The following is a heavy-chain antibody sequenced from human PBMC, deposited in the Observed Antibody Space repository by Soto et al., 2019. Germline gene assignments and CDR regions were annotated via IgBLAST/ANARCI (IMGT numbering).Heavy chain of an antibody. Sequence: QVQLVQYGPEVKKAGSSVKVSCKLSGGTFTSETISWVRQAPGQGLEWMGRIIPILGTGNYAQKFQGRITITDDKTTNTGYMELSSLTSEDTAVYFCAREDGSYNMGTFPFYYMDVWGNGTTVTVSS. CDR2: IIPILGTG. V-gene: IGHV1-69*08. CDR1: GGTFTSET. D-gene: IGHD3-10*01. CDR3: AREDGSYNMGTFPFYYMDV. J-gene: IGHJ6*03.